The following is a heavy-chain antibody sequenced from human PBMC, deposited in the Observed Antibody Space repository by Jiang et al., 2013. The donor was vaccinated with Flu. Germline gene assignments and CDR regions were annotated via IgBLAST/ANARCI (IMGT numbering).Heavy chain of an antibody. D-gene: IGHD3-10*01. CDR3: ATSWGYGSGDLDDY. CDR2: IYTSGST. V-gene: IGHV4-61*02. J-gene: IGHJ4*02. CDR1: GGSISSGSYY. Sequence: GSGLVKPSQTLSLTCTVSGGSISSGSYYWSWIRQPAGKGLEWIGRIYTSGSTNYNPSLKSRVTISVDTSKNQFSLKLSSVTAADTAVYYCATSWGYGSGDLDDYWGQGTLVTVSS.